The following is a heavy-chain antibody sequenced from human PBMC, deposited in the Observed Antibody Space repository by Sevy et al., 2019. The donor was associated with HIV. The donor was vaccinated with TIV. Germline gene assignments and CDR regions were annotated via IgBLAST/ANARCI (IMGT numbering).Heavy chain of an antibody. J-gene: IGHJ6*02. V-gene: IGHV3-30*18. Sequence: GGSLRLSCIGSGFSFSYYGIHWVRQSPGKGLDWVALISHDGINEYYADSVKGRFTISRDKSKNTVYLEMNSLRTEDTAIYFCANAYSGSYSHSYLYALDDWGQGTTVTVSS. D-gene: IGHD1-26*01. CDR2: ISHDGINE. CDR3: ANAYSGSYSHSYLYALDD. CDR1: GFSFSYYG.